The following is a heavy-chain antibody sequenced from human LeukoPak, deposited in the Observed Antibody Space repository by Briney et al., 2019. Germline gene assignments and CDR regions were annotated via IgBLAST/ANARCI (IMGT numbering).Heavy chain of an antibody. V-gene: IGHV3-23*01. D-gene: IGHD2-21*02. Sequence: GGSLRLSCAASGFTFSSHGMNWVRQAPGKGLEWVSGISPSGGITYYTDSVKGRFTISRDNSKNTQSLQMNSLRAEDTAVYYCAKDRQYCADDCYSLVDYWGQGTLVTVSS. CDR1: GFTFSSHG. J-gene: IGHJ4*02. CDR2: ISPSGGIT. CDR3: AKDRQYCADDCYSLVDY.